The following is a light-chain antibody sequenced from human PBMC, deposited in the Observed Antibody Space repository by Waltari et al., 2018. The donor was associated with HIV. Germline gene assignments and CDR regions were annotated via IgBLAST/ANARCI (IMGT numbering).Light chain of an antibody. V-gene: IGLV8-61*01. Sequence: QAVVTQEPSFSVSPGGTVTLTCGLSSGSVSTRYYPSWYQQTPGQAPRTLIYSTNSRSSGVPDRFSGSILGNQAALTITGAQADDESDYYCVLYMGSGIWVFGGGTKVTVL. CDR2: STN. CDR1: SGSVSTRYY. CDR3: VLYMGSGIWV. J-gene: IGLJ3*02.